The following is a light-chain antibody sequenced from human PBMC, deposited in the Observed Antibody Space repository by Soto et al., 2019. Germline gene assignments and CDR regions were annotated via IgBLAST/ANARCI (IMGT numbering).Light chain of an antibody. J-gene: IGLJ3*02. CDR2: SNN. V-gene: IGLV1-44*01. CDR3: AAWDDSLNGYWV. Sequence: QSALTQPASVSGSPGQSITISCTGTSSDVGSYNLVSWYQQLPGTAPKLLIYSNNQRPSGVPDRFSGSKSGTSASLAISGLQSEDEADYYCAAWDDSLNGYWVFGGGTKLTVL. CDR1: SSDVGSYNL.